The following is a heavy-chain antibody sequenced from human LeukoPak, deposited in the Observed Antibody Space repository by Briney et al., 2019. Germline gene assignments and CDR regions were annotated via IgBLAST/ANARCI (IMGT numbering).Heavy chain of an antibody. CDR1: GGSISNYY. CDR2: IYTSGRT. Sequence: SETLSLTCTVSGGSISNYYWSWIRQPAGKGLEWIGRIYTSGRTNYNPSLESRVTMSVDTSKNQFSLKLNSVTAADTAVYYCARDTGGYNYGTSFDYWGQGTPATVSS. V-gene: IGHV4-4*07. J-gene: IGHJ4*02. D-gene: IGHD5-18*01. CDR3: ARDTGGYNYGTSFDY.